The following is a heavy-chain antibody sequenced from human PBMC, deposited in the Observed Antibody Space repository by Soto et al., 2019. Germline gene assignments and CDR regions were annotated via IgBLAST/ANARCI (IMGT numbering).Heavy chain of an antibody. CDR3: VREEALVDVNWFDP. V-gene: IGHV1-3*01. Sequence: QVQLVQSGAEVKKPGASVKVSCKASGYTFTSYAMHWVRQAPGQRLEWMGWINAGNGNTKYSQKFQGRVTITRDTSASTAYMELSSLRSEDTAVYYCVREEALVDVNWFDPWGQGTLVTVSS. J-gene: IGHJ5*02. D-gene: IGHD6-6*01. CDR1: GYTFTSYA. CDR2: INAGNGNT.